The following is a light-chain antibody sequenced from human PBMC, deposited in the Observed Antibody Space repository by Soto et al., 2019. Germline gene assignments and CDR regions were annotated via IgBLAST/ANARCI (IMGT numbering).Light chain of an antibody. Sequence: EIVLTQSPATLSLSPGETATLSCRASQSVSRSYLGCYQQKPGQAPRLLMYGASIRAAGVPDRFSGSGSGTEFTLTISRLEPEDFTVYYCHHYETFGQGTKVDIK. V-gene: IGKV3-20*01. CDR2: GAS. CDR3: HHYET. CDR1: QSVSRSY. J-gene: IGKJ1*01.